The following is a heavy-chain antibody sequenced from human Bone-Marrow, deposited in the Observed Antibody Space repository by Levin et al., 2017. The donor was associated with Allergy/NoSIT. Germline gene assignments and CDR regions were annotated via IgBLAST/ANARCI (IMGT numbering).Heavy chain of an antibody. J-gene: IGHJ6*03. CDR2: IYWDDDK. V-gene: IGHV2-5*02. CDR3: VHRRRRVRDYGLNYYYMDV. D-gene: IGHD3-10*01. Sequence: SGPTLVKPTQTLTLTCAFSGFSLSTNGMAVGWIRQPPGKALEWLTLIYWDDDKRYSPSLKSRLTITEDMAKIQVVLTMTNMDPVDTGTYYCVHRRRRVRDYGLNYYYMDVWGKGTTVTVSS. CDR1: GFSLSTNGMA.